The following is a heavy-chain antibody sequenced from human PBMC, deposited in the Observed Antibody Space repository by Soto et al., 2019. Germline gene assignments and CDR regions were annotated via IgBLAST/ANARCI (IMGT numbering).Heavy chain of an antibody. J-gene: IGHJ4*02. CDR1: GFTFSGYW. CDR2: IKHDGSVK. Sequence: GGSLRLSCEASGFTFSGYWMSWVRQAPGKGLEWVADIKHDGSVKFYVDSVKGRFTISRDNAKKLLYLQMSGLRAEDTALYYCARAPYINAWYRFELWGQGTLVTVSS. D-gene: IGHD6-13*01. V-gene: IGHV3-7*03. CDR3: ARAPYINAWYRFEL.